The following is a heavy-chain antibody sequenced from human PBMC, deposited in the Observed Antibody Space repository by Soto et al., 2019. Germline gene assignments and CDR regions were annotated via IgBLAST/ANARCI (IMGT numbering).Heavy chain of an antibody. V-gene: IGHV1-69*01. CDR3: ARAGT. CDR1: GGTFRTYA. Sequence: QVQLVQSGAEVKKPGSSVKVSCKVSGGTFRTYAINWVRQAPGQGLEWMGGITPISGATNHAQKFRGRVIISADESTSTAFMDLSSLRHNDTAVYYCARAGTWGQGSLVTVSS. CDR2: ITPISGAT. J-gene: IGHJ5*02.